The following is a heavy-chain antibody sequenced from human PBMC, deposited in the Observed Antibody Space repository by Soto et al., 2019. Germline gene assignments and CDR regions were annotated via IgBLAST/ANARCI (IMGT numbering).Heavy chain of an antibody. CDR3: ARLYYDFLTGYKLFAS. CDR1: GGSISSGGYY. V-gene: IGHV4-31*03. J-gene: IGHJ4*02. Sequence: SETLSLTCTVSGGSISSGGYYWSWIRQHPGKGLEWIGYIYYSGSTYYNPSLKSRVTISVDTSKNQFSLKLSSVTAADTAVYYCARLYYDFLTGYKLFASWGQGTLVPVSS. D-gene: IGHD3-9*01. CDR2: IYYSGST.